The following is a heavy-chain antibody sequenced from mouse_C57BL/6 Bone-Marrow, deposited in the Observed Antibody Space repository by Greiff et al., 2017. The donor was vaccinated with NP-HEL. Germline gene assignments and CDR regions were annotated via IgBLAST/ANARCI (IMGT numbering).Heavy chain of an antibody. V-gene: IGHV1-69*01. Sequence: QVQLQQPGAELVMPGASVKLSCKASGYTFTSYWMHWVKQRPGQGLEWIGEIDPSDSYTNYNQKFKGKSTLTVDKSSSTAYMQLSSLTSEDSAVYYCARSNYSYWYFDVWGTGTTVTVSS. D-gene: IGHD2-12*01. CDR1: GYTFTSYW. J-gene: IGHJ1*03. CDR2: IDPSDSYT. CDR3: ARSNYSYWYFDV.